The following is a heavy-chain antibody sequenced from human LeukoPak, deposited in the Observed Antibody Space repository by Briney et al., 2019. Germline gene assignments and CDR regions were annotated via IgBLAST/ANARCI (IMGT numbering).Heavy chain of an antibody. CDR1: GFTFSSYE. J-gene: IGHJ4*02. Sequence: GGSLRLSCAASGFTFSSYEMNWVRQAPGKGLEWVSYISSSGSTIYYADSVKGRFTISRDNAKNSLYLQMNSLRAEDTAVYYCARGSTSRPFDYWGQGTLVTVSS. V-gene: IGHV3-48*03. CDR3: ARGSTSRPFDY. D-gene: IGHD2-2*01. CDR2: ISSSGSTI.